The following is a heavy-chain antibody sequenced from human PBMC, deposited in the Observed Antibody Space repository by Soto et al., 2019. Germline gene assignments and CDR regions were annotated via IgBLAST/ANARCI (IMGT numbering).Heavy chain of an antibody. V-gene: IGHV4-59*01. D-gene: IGHD6-13*01. CDR2: IYYSGST. Sequence: SETLSLTCTVSGGSISSYYWSWIRQPPGKGLEWIGNIYYSGSTNYNPSLKSRVTISVDTSKNQFSLKLSSVTAADTAVYYCARAPRAAGTRVGWFDPWGQGTLVTVSS. J-gene: IGHJ5*02. CDR1: GGSISSYY. CDR3: ARAPRAAGTRVGWFDP.